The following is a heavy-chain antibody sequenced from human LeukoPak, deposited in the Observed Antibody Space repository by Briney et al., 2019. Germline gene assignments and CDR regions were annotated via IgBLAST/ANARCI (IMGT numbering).Heavy chain of an antibody. Sequence: SETLSLTCTVSGGSISSYYWSWIRQPPGKGLEWIGYIYYSGSTNYNPSLKSRVTISVDTSKNQFSLKLSSVTAADTAVYYCAREEVRGAFPFDYWGQGTLVTVSS. J-gene: IGHJ4*02. CDR1: GGSISSYY. CDR2: IYYSGST. CDR3: AREEVRGAFPFDY. D-gene: IGHD3-10*01. V-gene: IGHV4-59*12.